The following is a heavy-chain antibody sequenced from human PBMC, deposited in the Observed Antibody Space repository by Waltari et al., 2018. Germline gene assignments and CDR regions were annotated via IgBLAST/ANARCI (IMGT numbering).Heavy chain of an antibody. CDR2: IYYSGRT. D-gene: IGHD6-19*01. J-gene: IGHJ4*02. V-gene: IGHV4-59*01. CDR1: GGTISSYC. CDR3: ARDLPDSSGFDY. Sequence: QVQLQESGPGLVKPSETLSLTCTVSGGTISSYCWSWIRQPPGKGLEWIEYIYYSGRTNYNPSLKSRVTLAVDTSKNQFSLKLSSVTAADTAVYYCARDLPDSSGFDYWGQGTLVTVSS.